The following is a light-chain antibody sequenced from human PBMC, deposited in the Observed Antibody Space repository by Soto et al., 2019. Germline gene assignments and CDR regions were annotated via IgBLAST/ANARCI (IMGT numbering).Light chain of an antibody. CDR3: QQGSSFPWT. Sequence: DIQMTQSPSSVSASVGDRVTITCRASQDIDWWLAWYQQKPGKAPNLLIYAASSLQSGVPSRFSGSGSGTDFTITISSLHPEDFASYYCQQGSSFPWTFGQGTKVEIK. V-gene: IGKV1-12*01. CDR1: QDIDWW. CDR2: AAS. J-gene: IGKJ1*01.